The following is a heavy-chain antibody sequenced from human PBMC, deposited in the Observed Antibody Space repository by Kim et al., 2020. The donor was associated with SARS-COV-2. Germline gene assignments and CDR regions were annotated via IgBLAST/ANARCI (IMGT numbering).Heavy chain of an antibody. CDR1: GGSISSSSYY. D-gene: IGHD3-9*01. CDR2: IYYSGST. V-gene: IGHV4-39*01. CDR3: ARQEDFDWFRTFDY. Sequence: SETLSLTCTVSGGSISSSSYYWGWIRQPPGKGLEWIGSIYYSGSTYYNPSLKSRVTISVDTSKNQFSLKLSSVTAADTAVYYCARQEDFDWFRTFDYWGQGTLVTVSS. J-gene: IGHJ4*02.